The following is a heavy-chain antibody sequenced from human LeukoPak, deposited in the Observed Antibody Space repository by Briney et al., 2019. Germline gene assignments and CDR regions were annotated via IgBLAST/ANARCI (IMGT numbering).Heavy chain of an antibody. Sequence: SETLSLTCAVYGGSFSGYYWSWIRQPPGKGLEWIGEINHSGSTNYNPSLKSRVTISVDTSKNQSSLKLSSVTAADTAVYYCARTDYYDSSGYYWFDPWGQGTLVTVSS. CDR3: ARTDYYDSSGYYWFDP. CDR1: GGSFSGYY. CDR2: INHSGST. V-gene: IGHV4-34*01. D-gene: IGHD3-22*01. J-gene: IGHJ5*02.